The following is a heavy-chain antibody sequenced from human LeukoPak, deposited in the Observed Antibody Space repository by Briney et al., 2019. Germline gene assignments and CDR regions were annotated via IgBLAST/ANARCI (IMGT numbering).Heavy chain of an antibody. V-gene: IGHV1-2*02. CDR1: GYTFSGYY. CDR3: ATQGGRDGYNMDY. J-gene: IGHJ4*02. D-gene: IGHD5-24*01. Sequence: ASVKVSCKASGYTFSGYYMHWVRQAPGQGLEWMGWINPNSGGTNYAQKFQGRVTMTRDTSISTAYMELSRLTSDDTAVYYCATQGGRDGYNMDYWGQGTLVTVPS. CDR2: INPNSGGT.